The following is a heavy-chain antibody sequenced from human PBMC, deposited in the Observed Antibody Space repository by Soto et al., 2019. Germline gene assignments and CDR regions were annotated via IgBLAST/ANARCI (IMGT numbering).Heavy chain of an antibody. J-gene: IGHJ4*02. V-gene: IGHV3-33*01. D-gene: IGHD3-22*01. CDR1: GFTFSSYG. CDR3: ARDLNYYYDSSGSRPPFDY. Sequence: PGGSLRLSCAASGFTFSSYGMHWVRQAPGKGLEWVAVIWYDGSNKYYADSVKGRFTISRDNSKNTLYLQMNSLRAEDTAVYYCARDLNYYYDSSGSRPPFDYWGQGTLVTVSS. CDR2: IWYDGSNK.